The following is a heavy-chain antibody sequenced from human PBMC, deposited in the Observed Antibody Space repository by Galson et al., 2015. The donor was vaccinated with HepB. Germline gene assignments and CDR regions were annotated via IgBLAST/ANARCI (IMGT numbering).Heavy chain of an antibody. Sequence: SLRLSCAASGFTFSDYGMGWVRQAPGKGLEWVSGISRSGDTTYYVDSVKGRFTISRDNSKNTLFLQMNSLRAEDTAVYYCAKGAETTTWYFGFWGQGTLVTVSS. D-gene: IGHD1-14*01. CDR2: ISRSGDTT. V-gene: IGHV3-23*01. CDR1: GFTFSDYG. CDR3: AKGAETTTWYFGF. J-gene: IGHJ4*02.